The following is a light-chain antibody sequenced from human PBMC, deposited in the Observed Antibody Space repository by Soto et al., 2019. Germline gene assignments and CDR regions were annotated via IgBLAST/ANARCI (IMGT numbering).Light chain of an antibody. CDR2: AAS. J-gene: IGKJ1*01. V-gene: IGKV1-39*01. CDR3: QQSYSTPWT. CDR1: QSISSY. Sequence: DIQMTQSPSSLSASVGDRLTITCRASQSISSYLNWYQQKPGKXPKXXIYAASSLQSGVPSRFSGSGSGTDFTLTISSLQPEDFATYYCQQSYSTPWTFGQGTKGDI.